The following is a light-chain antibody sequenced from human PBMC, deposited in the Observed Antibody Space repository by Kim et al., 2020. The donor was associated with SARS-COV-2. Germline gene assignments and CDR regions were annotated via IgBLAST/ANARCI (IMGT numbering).Light chain of an antibody. CDR3: QAWDSSTYV. CDR1: KLGDKY. V-gene: IGLV3-1*01. Sequence: SYELTQPPSVSVFPGQTASITCSGDKLGDKYASWYQQKSGQSPVLVIYQDNKRPSGIPERFSGSNSGYTATLTISGTQAMDEADYYCQAWDSSTYVFGPGTKVTVL. J-gene: IGLJ1*01. CDR2: QDN.